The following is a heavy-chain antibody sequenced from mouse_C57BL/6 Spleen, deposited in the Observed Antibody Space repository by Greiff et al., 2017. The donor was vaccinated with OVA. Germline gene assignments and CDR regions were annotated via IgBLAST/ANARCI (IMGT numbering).Heavy chain of an antibody. J-gene: IGHJ3*01. CDR3: ARDYSNFAY. Sequence: VKVVESGPELVKPGASVKLSCKASGYTFTSYDINWVKQRPGQGLEWIGWIYPRDGSTKYNEKFKGKATLTVDTSSSTAYMELHSLTSEDAAVYFCARDYSNFAYWGQGTLVTVSA. V-gene: IGHV1-85*01. CDR1: GYTFTSYD. D-gene: IGHD2-5*01. CDR2: IYPRDGST.